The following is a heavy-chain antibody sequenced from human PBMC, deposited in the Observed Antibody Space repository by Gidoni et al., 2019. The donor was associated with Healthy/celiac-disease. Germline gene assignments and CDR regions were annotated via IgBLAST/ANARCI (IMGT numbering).Heavy chain of an antibody. CDR3: AKDRGEEYSSPFYYFDY. D-gene: IGHD6-6*01. J-gene: IGHJ4*02. Sequence: QVQLVESGGGVVQPGRSLRLSCAASGFTFSSYGMHWVRQAPGKGLEWVAVISYDGSNKYYADSVKCRFTISRDNSKNTLYLQMNSLRAEDTAVYYCAKDRGEEYSSPFYYFDYWGQGTLVTVSS. CDR1: GFTFSSYG. V-gene: IGHV3-30*18. CDR2: ISYDGSNK.